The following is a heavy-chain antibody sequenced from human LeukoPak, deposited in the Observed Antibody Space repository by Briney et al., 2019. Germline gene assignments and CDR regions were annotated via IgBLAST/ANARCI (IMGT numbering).Heavy chain of an antibody. CDR3: AKDRNYDYVWGSYRPSGAFDI. Sequence: GGSLRLSCAASGFTFSSYAMSWVPQAPGKGLGWGSAISGSGVSTYYADSVKGRFPISRDNSKNTLYLQMNSLRAEDTAVYYCAKDRNYDYVWGSYRPSGAFDIWGQGTMVTVSS. CDR2: ISGSGVST. V-gene: IGHV3-23*01. J-gene: IGHJ3*02. CDR1: GFTFSSYA. D-gene: IGHD3-16*02.